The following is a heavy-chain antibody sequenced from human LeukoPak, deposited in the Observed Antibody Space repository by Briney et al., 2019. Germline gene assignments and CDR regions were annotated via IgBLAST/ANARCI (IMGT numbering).Heavy chain of an antibody. J-gene: IGHJ5*02. CDR1: GGSVSRYY. CDR2: IYYSGST. Sequence: SETLSLTCTVSGGSVSRYYWSWIRQPPGKGLEWMGSIYYSGSTYYNPSLKSRVTISVDTSKNQFSLKLSSVTAADTAVYYCARLTTVATCWFDPWGQGTLVTVSS. V-gene: IGHV4-59*05. D-gene: IGHD4-17*01. CDR3: ARLTTVATCWFDP.